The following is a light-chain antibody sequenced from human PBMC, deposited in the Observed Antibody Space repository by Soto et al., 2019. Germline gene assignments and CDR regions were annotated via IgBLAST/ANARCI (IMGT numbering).Light chain of an antibody. V-gene: IGKV3-20*01. J-gene: IGKJ4*01. CDR1: QSVASSY. Sequence: EVVLTQSPGTLSLSPGERVTLSCRASQSVASSYLAWYQQKPGRAPRLLFYSASSRATGIPDRFSGSGSGTDFTLTISSLQPEDVATYYCQNYNSAPLTFGGGTKVEIK. CDR3: QNYNSAPLT. CDR2: SAS.